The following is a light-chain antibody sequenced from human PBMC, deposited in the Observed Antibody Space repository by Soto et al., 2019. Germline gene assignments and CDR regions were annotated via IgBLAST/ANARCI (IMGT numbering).Light chain of an antibody. CDR3: SSYTSSSTLV. CDR1: SSDVGAYKY. V-gene: IGLV2-14*01. Sequence: QSALSQPASVSGSPGQSITVPCTGSSSDVGAYKYVSWYQQEPGKAPKLLIYGVSNRPSGVSNRFSGSKSGNTASLTISGLQPEDEADYYCSSYTSSSTLVFGGGTKVTVL. J-gene: IGLJ2*01. CDR2: GVS.